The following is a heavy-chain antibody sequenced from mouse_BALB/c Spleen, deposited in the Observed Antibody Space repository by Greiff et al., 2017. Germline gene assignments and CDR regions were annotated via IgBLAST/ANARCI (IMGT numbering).Heavy chain of an antibody. CDR1: GFNIKDTY. CDR2: IDPANGNT. CDR3: ARWFAY. Sequence: EVMLVESGAELVKPGASVKLSCTASGFNIKDTYMHWVKQRPEQGLEWIGRIDPANGNTKYDPKFQGKATITADTSSNTAYLQLSSLTSEDTAVYYCARWFAYWGQGTLVTVSA. J-gene: IGHJ3*01. V-gene: IGHV14-3*02.